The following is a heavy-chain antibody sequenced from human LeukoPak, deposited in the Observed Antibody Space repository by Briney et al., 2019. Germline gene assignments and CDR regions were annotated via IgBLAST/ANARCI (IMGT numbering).Heavy chain of an antibody. V-gene: IGHV3-64*01. J-gene: IGHJ4*02. Sequence: PGGSLRLSCAASGFTFSSYAMHWVRQAPGKGLEYVSAISSNGGSTYYANSVKGRFTISRDNSKNTLYLQMGSLRAEDMAVYYCARSRAYYYDSSGYHAPLFDHWGQGTLVTVSS. CDR2: ISSNGGST. CDR1: GFTFSSYA. CDR3: ARSRAYYYDSSGYHAPLFDH. D-gene: IGHD3-22*01.